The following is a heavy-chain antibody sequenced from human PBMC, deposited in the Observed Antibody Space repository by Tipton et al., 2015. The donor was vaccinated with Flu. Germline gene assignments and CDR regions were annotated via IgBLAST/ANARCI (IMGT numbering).Heavy chain of an antibody. V-gene: IGHV4-39*07. Sequence: TLSLTCTVSGGSVSSRSHYWGWIRQPPGKGLEWIGSIYYSGSTYYNPSLRSRVIISVDTSKNQFSLKLSSVTAADTAVYYCALEGDILTGYYSGWFDPWGQGTLVTVSS. CDR2: IYYSGST. J-gene: IGHJ5*01. CDR1: GGSVSSRSHY. D-gene: IGHD3-9*01. CDR3: ALEGDILTGYYSGWFDP.